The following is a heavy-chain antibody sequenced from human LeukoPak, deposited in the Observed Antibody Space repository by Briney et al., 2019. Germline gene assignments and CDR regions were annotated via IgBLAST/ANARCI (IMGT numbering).Heavy chain of an antibody. V-gene: IGHV4-59*08. CDR1: GGSISSYY. Sequence: SETLSLTCTVSGGSISSYYWSWIRQSPGKGLEWIGYIYYSGSTNYNPSLKSRVTISVDTSKNQFSLKLSSVTAADTAVYYCARHAYCDTTYCYLFDHWGQGALVTVSS. D-gene: IGHD2-2*01. CDR2: IYYSGST. CDR3: ARHAYCDTTYCYLFDH. J-gene: IGHJ4*02.